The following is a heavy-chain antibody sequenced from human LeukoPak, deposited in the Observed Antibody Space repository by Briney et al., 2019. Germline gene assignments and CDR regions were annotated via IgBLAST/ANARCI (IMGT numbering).Heavy chain of an antibody. CDR3: ARDGYGGDELDY. CDR1: GFSFSTYW. Sequence: GGSLRLSCAASGFSFSTYWMTWVRQAPGKGLEWVAHIKPDGSREDYVDSVKGRFTISRDNAKNSLYLQMNNLRAEDTAVYYCARDGYGGDELDYWGQGTLVTVSS. CDR2: IKPDGSRE. D-gene: IGHD6-13*01. J-gene: IGHJ4*02. V-gene: IGHV3-7*01.